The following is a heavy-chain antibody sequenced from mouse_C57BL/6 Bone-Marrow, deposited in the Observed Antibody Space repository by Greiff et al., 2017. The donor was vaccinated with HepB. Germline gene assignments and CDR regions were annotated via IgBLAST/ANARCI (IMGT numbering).Heavy chain of an antibody. CDR2: INPSSGYT. CDR3: ARGNPWFAY. D-gene: IGHD2-1*01. CDR1: GYTFTSYT. J-gene: IGHJ3*01. V-gene: IGHV1-4*01. Sequence: VQLQESGAELARPGASVKMSCKASGYTFTSYTMHWVKQRPGQGLEWIGYINPSSGYTKYNQKFKDKATLTADKSSSTAYMQLSSLTSEDSAVYYCARGNPWFAYWGQGTLVTVSA.